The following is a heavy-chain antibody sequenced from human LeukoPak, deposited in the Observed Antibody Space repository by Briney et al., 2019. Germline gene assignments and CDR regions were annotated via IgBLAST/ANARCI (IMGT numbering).Heavy chain of an antibody. CDR3: AKDMKFGTSPRLFDY. V-gene: IGHV3-23*01. Sequence: GGSLRLSCAASGFTFSSYAMSWVRQAPGKGLEWVSAISGSGGSTYYADSVKGRFTISRDNSKNTLYLQMNSLRAEDTAVYYCAKDMKFGTSPRLFDYWGQGTLVTVSS. CDR1: GFTFSSYA. CDR2: ISGSGGST. D-gene: IGHD3-10*01. J-gene: IGHJ4*02.